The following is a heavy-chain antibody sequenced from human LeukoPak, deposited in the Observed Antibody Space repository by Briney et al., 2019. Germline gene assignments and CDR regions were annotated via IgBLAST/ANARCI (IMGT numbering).Heavy chain of an antibody. CDR1: GYAITDYY. D-gene: IGHD2-2*01. J-gene: IGHJ2*01. Sequence: ASVKVSCKASGYAITDYYLHWMRQAPGQGLEWMGWIIPNTGGTNYAQKFQDWVTMSSDTSISTAYMELSSLRSDDTAVYYCARGSPSYAQWHLDLWGLGTLVTVSS. CDR3: ARGSPSYAQWHLDL. CDR2: IIPNTGGT. V-gene: IGHV1-2*04.